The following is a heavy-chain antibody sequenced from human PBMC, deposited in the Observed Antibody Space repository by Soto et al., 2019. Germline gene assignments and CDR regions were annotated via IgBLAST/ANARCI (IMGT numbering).Heavy chain of an antibody. D-gene: IGHD2-2*01. CDR2: INTDGSST. CDR1: GFTFRSYW. Sequence: GGSLRLSCAASGFTFRSYWIHWVRQAPGKGLVWVSHINTDGSSTSYADSVKGRFTISRDNAKNTLYLQMNSLRAEDTAVYYCARVWSYCISSSCQYFFDYWGQGTLVTVSS. V-gene: IGHV3-74*01. J-gene: IGHJ4*02. CDR3: ARVWSYCISSSCQYFFDY.